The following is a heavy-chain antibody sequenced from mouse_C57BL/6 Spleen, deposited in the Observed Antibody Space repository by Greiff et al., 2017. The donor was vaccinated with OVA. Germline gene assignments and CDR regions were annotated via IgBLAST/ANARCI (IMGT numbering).Heavy chain of an antibody. CDR2: IRNKANGYTT. J-gene: IGHJ1*03. CDR1: GFTFTDYY. D-gene: IGHD5-5*01. Sequence: DVQLVESGGGLVQPGGSLSLSCAASGFTFTDYYMSWVRQPPGKALEWLVFIRNKANGYTTEYSASVKGRFTISRDNSQSILYLQMNALRAEDSATYYCARGLPYWYFDVWGTGTTVTVSS. CDR3: ARGLPYWYFDV. V-gene: IGHV7-3*01.